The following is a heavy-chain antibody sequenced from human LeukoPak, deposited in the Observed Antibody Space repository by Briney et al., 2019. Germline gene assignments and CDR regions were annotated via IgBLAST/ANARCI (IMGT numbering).Heavy chain of an antibody. J-gene: IGHJ4*02. CDR3: ASSDGQPPRFDSSYDVFDY. D-gene: IGHD3-3*01. CDR1: GESFSAYY. V-gene: IGHV4-34*01. Sequence: SETLSLTCAVYGESFSAYYWSWIRQAPGKTLEWIGEIHHSGTTNYNPSLKSRVTMSVDKSKNQFSLTLTSVTAADTALYYCASSDGQPPRFDSSYDVFDYWGQGTLVTASS. CDR2: IHHSGTT.